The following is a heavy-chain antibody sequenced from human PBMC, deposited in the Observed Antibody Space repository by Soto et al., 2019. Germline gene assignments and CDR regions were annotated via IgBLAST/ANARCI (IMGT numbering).Heavy chain of an antibody. Sequence: SQTLSLTCAISGDSFSSNSAAWNWIRQSPSRGLEWLGRTYYRSKWYNDYAVSVKSRITINPDTSKNQFSLQLNSVTPEDTAVYYCARCGYSSGWGKFDPWGQGTLVTVSS. D-gene: IGHD6-19*01. CDR3: ARCGYSSGWGKFDP. CDR2: TYYRSKWYN. J-gene: IGHJ5*02. V-gene: IGHV6-1*01. CDR1: GDSFSSNSAA.